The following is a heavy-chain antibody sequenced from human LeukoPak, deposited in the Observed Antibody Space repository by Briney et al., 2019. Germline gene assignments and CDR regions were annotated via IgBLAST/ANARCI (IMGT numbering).Heavy chain of an antibody. CDR3: AREASVLSTNSFYYTDV. CDR1: GFTFTSYA. CDR2: ISYDAINK. V-gene: IGHV3-30*01. J-gene: IGHJ6*03. D-gene: IGHD2-8*02. Sequence: PGGSLRLSCAASGFTFTSYAMHWVRQAPGRGLGCVAVISYDAINKHYADSVKGRFTISRDNSKNTLNLQMNSVRAEDTARYYCAREASVLSTNSFYYTDVWGKGTTVIVSS.